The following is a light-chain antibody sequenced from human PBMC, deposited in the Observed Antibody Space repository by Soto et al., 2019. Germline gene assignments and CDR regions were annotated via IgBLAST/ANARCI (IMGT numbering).Light chain of an antibody. CDR2: GSF. CDR1: QSVDNN. V-gene: IGKV3-15*01. J-gene: IGKJ5*01. CDR3: QQYNDRPPIT. Sequence: IVMPQYPDTLSASPGESATLSCMASQSVDNNVAWYQQKPGQAPRLLIVGSFARATGIPARFSGSGSGSEFTLTISGLQSEDFAVYYCQQYNDRPPITFGQGTRLEIK.